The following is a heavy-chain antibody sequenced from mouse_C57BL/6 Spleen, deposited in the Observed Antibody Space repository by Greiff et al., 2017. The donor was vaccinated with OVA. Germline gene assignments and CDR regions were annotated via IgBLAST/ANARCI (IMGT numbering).Heavy chain of an antibody. J-gene: IGHJ1*03. CDR1: GYTFTDYY. Sequence: VQLQQSGAELVRPGASVKLSCKASGYTFTDYYINWVKQRPGQGLEWIARIYPGSGNTYYNEKFKGKATLTAEKSSSTAYMQLSSLTSEDSAVYFCARDYYGSSSQNFDVWGTGTTVTVSS. CDR3: ARDYYGSSSQNFDV. CDR2: IYPGSGNT. V-gene: IGHV1-76*01. D-gene: IGHD1-1*01.